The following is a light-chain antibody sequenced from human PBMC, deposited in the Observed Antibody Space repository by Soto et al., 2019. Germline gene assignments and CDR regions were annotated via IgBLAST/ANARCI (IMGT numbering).Light chain of an antibody. CDR3: QQYNNWPRT. CDR1: QSIRSH. Sequence: ERVMTQSPATLSVSPGEGATLSXRASQSIRSHLAWYQQKPGQAPRXXIYGASTRATGIPARFSGTGAGTEFTLTISSLQSEDFAVYYCQQYNNWPRTFGQGTKVDIK. V-gene: IGKV3-15*01. J-gene: IGKJ1*01. CDR2: GAS.